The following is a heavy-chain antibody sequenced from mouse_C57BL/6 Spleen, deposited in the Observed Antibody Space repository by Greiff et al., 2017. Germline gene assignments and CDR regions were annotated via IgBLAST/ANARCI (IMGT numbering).Heavy chain of an antibody. CDR1: GYTFTSYC. Sequence: QVQLQQPGTELVKPGASVKLSCKASGYTFTSYCMHWVKQRPGQGLEWIGNINPCNGGTNYNEKFKSKATLTVDKSSSTDYMQLSCLTSEDAAVYYGARSGSSNYLGAMDYWGQGTSVTVSS. J-gene: IGHJ4*01. CDR3: ARSGSSNYLGAMDY. V-gene: IGHV1-53*01. D-gene: IGHD2-5*01. CDR2: INPCNGGT.